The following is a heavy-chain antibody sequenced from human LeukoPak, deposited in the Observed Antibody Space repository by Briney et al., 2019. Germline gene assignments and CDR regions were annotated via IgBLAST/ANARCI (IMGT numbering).Heavy chain of an antibody. CDR3: AKDHDQTAAIGNWFDP. J-gene: IGHJ5*02. CDR2: ISGSGGST. Sequence: TGGSLRLSCAASGFTFSSYAMSWVRQAPGKGLEWVSAISGSGGSTYYADSVKGRFTISRDNSKNTLYLQMNSLRAEDTAVYYCAKDHDQTAAIGNWFDPWGQGTLVTVSS. CDR1: GFTFSSYA. D-gene: IGHD2-2*01. V-gene: IGHV3-23*01.